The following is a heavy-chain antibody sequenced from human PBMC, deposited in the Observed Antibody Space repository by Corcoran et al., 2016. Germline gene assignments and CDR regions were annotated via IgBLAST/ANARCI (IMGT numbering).Heavy chain of an antibody. J-gene: IGHJ4*02. CDR3: ARAPRWVQPSFDY. D-gene: IGHD1-26*01. Sequence: QLVQSGAEVKKPGASVKISCKASGYTFTTYGFSWVRQAPGQGLDWMGWISASNGDTSYAQKLQGRVTMTIDPSTNTAYMELRSLRAADTAVYYCARAPRWVQPSFDYWGQGTLVTVSS. V-gene: IGHV1-18*01. CDR1: GYTFTTYG. CDR2: ISASNGDT.